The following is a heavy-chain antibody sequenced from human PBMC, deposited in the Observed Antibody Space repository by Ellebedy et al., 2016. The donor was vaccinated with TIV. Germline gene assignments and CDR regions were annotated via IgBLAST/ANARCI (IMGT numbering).Heavy chain of an antibody. D-gene: IGHD3/OR15-3a*01. CDR2: ISANGGTT. CDR3: ARRSTDFAFDS. Sequence: PGESLKISCAASGFTFSTYPMNWVRQAPGKGLEWVSIISANGGTTYYADSVKGLFTISRDNSKNTLFLQMSSLRAEDTAVYFCARRSTDFAFDSWGQGTLVTVSS. J-gene: IGHJ4*02. V-gene: IGHV3-23*01. CDR1: GFTFSTYP.